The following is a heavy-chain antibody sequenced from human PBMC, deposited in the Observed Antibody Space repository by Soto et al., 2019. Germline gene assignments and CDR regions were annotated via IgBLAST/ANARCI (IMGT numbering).Heavy chain of an antibody. J-gene: IGHJ4*02. CDR2: IDPSDSYT. CDR1: GYSFTSYW. D-gene: IGHD3-22*01. CDR3: ARVDSLRSKAVRYYDSSGWYYFDY. V-gene: IGHV5-10-1*03. Sequence: EVQLVQSGAEVKKPGESLRISCKGSGYSFTSYWISWVRQMPGKGLEWMGRIDPSDSYTNYSPSFQGHVTISADKSISTAYLQWSSLKASDTAMYYCARVDSLRSKAVRYYDSSGWYYFDYWGQGTLVTVSS.